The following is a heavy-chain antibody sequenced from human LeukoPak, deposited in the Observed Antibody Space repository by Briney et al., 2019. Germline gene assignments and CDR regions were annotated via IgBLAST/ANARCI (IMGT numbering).Heavy chain of an antibody. CDR3: ARDPSYHGGYFDY. CDR2: IYYSGST. D-gene: IGHD2-2*01. CDR1: GVSINSYY. V-gene: IGHV4-59*01. Sequence: PSETLSLTCTVSGVSINSYYWSWIRQPPGKGLEWIGYIYYSGSTNYNPSLKSRVTISVDTSKNQFSLKLSSVTAADTAVYYCARDPSYHGGYFDYWGQGTLVTVFS. J-gene: IGHJ4*02.